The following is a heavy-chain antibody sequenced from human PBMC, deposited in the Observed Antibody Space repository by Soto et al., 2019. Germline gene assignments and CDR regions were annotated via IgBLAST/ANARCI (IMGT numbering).Heavy chain of an antibody. CDR2: TYYRSKWYN. J-gene: IGHJ4*02. CDR1: GDSVSSNSAA. Sequence: PSQTLSLTCAISGDSVSSNSAAWNWIGQSPSRGLERLGRTYYRSKWYNDYAVSVKSRITINPDTSKNQFSLQLNSVTPEDTAVYYCARGQTLFLMVRGVITYYFDYWGRGTLVTVSS. V-gene: IGHV6-1*01. CDR3: ARGQTLFLMVRGVITYYFDY. D-gene: IGHD3-10*01.